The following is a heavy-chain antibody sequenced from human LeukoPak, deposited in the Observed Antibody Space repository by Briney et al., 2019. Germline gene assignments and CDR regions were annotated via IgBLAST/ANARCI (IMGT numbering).Heavy chain of an antibody. D-gene: IGHD6-13*01. J-gene: IGHJ5*02. V-gene: IGHV3-21*01. CDR3: ARGVAAAGANWFDP. CDR2: ISSSSSYI. CDR1: GFTFSSYS. Sequence: GGSLRLSCAASGFTFSSYSMNWVRQAPGKGLEWVSSISSSSSYIYYADSVKGRFTISSDNAKNSLYLQMNSLRAEDTAVYYCARGVAAAGANWFDPWGQGTLVTVSS.